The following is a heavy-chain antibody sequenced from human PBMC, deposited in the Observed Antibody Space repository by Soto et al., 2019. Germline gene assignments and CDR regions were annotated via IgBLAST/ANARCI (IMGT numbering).Heavy chain of an antibody. CDR1: GVTFDSYA. Sequence: PGGSLRLSCVASGVTFDSYAMSWVRQAPGKGLEWVSGVSGGSRGTYYAGSVKGRFTISRDNSKNTVYLQMNSLRAEDTAVYYCAKASTSYSATWRSYYYALDLCGKGPTVT. CDR3: AKASTSYSATWRSYYYALDL. J-gene: IGHJ6*04. CDR2: VSGGSRGT. V-gene: IGHV3-23*01. D-gene: IGHD1-26*01.